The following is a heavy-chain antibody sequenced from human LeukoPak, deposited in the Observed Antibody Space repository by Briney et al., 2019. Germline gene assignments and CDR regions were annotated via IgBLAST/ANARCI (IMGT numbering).Heavy chain of an antibody. D-gene: IGHD3-22*01. CDR3: ARDGPTSYYYDSGAFDI. V-gene: IGHV3-30-3*01. CDR1: GFTVSSYA. Sequence: GRSLRLSCAASGFTVSSYAMHWVRQAPGKGLEWVAVISYDGSNKYYADSVKGRFTISRDNSKNTLYLQINSLRAEDTAVYYCARDGPTSYYYDSGAFDIWGQGTMVTVSS. J-gene: IGHJ3*02. CDR2: ISYDGSNK.